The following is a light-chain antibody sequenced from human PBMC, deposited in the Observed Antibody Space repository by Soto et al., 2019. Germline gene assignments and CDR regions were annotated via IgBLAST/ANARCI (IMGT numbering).Light chain of an antibody. CDR3: QAWDSSTAWAVV. Sequence: SYELTQPPSVSVSPGQTASITCSGDKLGDKYACWYQQKPGQSPVLVIYQDSKRPSGIPERFSGSNSGNTATLTISGTQAMDEADYYCQAWDSSTAWAVVFGGGTKLTVL. CDR2: QDS. J-gene: IGLJ2*01. V-gene: IGLV3-1*01. CDR1: KLGDKY.